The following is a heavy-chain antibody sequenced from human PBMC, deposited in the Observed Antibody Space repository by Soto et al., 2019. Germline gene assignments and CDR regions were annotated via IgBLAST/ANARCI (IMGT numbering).Heavy chain of an antibody. CDR3: AKDMAGTGAFDM. V-gene: IGHV3-9*01. D-gene: IGHD1-1*01. CDR1: RFTFGDYG. Sequence: EVQVVESGGGLVQPGRSLRLSCAASRFTFGDYGMHWVRQVSGKGPEWVSGISWNGGNIGYADSVKGRFTISRDNAKSSLYLQMDSLGVEDTALYYCAKDMAGTGAFDMWGQGTMVTVSS. J-gene: IGHJ3*02. CDR2: ISWNGGNI.